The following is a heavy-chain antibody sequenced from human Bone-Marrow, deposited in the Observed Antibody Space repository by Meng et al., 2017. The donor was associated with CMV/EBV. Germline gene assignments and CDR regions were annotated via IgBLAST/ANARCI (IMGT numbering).Heavy chain of an antibody. Sequence: GGSLRLSCAPSGFTVSSNYMSWVRQAPGKGLEWVAVIYSGGSTYYADSVKGRFTISRDNSKNTLYLQMNSLRAEDTAVYYCARDPDSSGYYDYWGQGTLVTVSS. D-gene: IGHD3-22*01. CDR2: IYSGGST. V-gene: IGHV3-66*02. J-gene: IGHJ4*02. CDR1: GFTVSSNY. CDR3: ARDPDSSGYYDY.